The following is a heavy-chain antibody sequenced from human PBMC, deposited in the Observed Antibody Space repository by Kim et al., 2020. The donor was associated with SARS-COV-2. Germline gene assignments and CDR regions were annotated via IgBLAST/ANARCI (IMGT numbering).Heavy chain of an antibody. Sequence: GGSLRLSCAASGFTFSSYGMHWVRQAPGKGLEWVAVISYDGSNKYYADSVKGRFTISRDNSKNTLYLQMNSLRAEDTAVYYCAKVSLYKYCSSTSCPYDYWGQGTLVTVSS. J-gene: IGHJ4*02. CDR3: AKVSLYKYCSSTSCPYDY. D-gene: IGHD2-2*01. CDR2: ISYDGSNK. V-gene: IGHV3-30*18. CDR1: GFTFSSYG.